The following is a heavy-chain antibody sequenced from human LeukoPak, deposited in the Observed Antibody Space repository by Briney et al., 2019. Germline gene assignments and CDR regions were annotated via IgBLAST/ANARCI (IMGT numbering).Heavy chain of an antibody. J-gene: IGHJ4*02. CDR2: INWNGGST. V-gene: IGHV3-20*04. D-gene: IGHD2-21*02. CDR3: ARVRRHIVVVTAIQYYFDY. Sequence: GGSLRLSCAASGFMFDDYGMSWVRQGPGKGLEWVSGINWNGGSTGYADSVKGRFTISRDNAKNSLYLQMNSLRAEDTAVYYCARVRRHIVVVTAIQYYFDYWGQGTLVTVSS. CDR1: GFMFDDYG.